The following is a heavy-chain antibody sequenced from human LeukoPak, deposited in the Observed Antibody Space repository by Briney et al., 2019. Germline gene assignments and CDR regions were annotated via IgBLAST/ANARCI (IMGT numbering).Heavy chain of an antibody. V-gene: IGHV1-18*01. CDR2: ISTYNGKT. J-gene: IGHJ4*02. D-gene: IGHD7-27*01. Sequence: ASVKVSCKASGGTFTRYGITWVRQAPGQGLEWMGWISTYNGKTNYAQKVQDRVTMTTDTSTSTVYMELRSLRSDDTALYFCARGPPNWGFDYWGQGTLVTVSS. CDR3: ARGPPNWGFDY. CDR1: GGTFTRYG.